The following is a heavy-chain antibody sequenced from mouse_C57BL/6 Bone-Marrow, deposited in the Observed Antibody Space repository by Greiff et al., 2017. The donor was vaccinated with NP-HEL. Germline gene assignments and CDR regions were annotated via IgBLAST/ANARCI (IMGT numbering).Heavy chain of an antibody. J-gene: IGHJ2*01. V-gene: IGHV1-69*01. CDR1: GYTFTSYW. CDR2: IDPSDSYT. Sequence: VQLQQSGAELVMPGASVKLSCKASGYTFTSYWMHWVKQRPGQGLEWIGEIDPSDSYTNYNQKFKGKSTLTVDKSSSTAYMQLSSLTSEDSAVYYCACQLGSFDYWGQGTTLTVSS. CDR3: ACQLGSFDY. D-gene: IGHD4-1*02.